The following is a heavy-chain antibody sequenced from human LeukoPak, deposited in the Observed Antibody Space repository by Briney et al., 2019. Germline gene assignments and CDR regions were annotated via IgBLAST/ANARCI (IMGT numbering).Heavy chain of an antibody. CDR1: GYTFTSYG. D-gene: IGHD2-2*01. J-gene: IGHJ6*03. V-gene: IGHV1-18*01. CDR2: ISAYNSNT. Sequence: ASVNVSCTASGYTFTSYGISWVRQAPGQGLDWMGWISAYNSNTNYAQKLPGRVTMTTDTSRSTDDMELRSLRSDDKAVYYCAREYCSSTSCYYYYMDVWGKGTTVTVSS. CDR3: AREYCSSTSCYYYYMDV.